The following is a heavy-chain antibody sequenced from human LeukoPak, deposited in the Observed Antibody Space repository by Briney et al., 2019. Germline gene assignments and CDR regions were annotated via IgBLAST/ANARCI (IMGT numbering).Heavy chain of an antibody. CDR3: AREGRSPDFWSGYYFDD. CDR1: GGSISSYY. J-gene: IGHJ4*02. V-gene: IGHV4-4*07. Sequence: SETLSLTCTVSGGSISSYYWSGIRQPAGKGLEWIGRIYTSGSTNYNPSLKSRVNMSVDTSKNQFSLKLSSVTAADTAVYYCAREGRSPDFWSGYYFDDWGQGTLVTVSS. D-gene: IGHD3-3*01. CDR2: IYTSGST.